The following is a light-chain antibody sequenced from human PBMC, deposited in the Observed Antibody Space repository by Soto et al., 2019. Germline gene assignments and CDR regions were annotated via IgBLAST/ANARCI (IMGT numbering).Light chain of an antibody. CDR3: QKYNNAPRT. Sequence: DIQMTQSPSSLSASVGDTVTITCRASQGISNYLAWYQQKPGQVPNLLIYAASTLESGVPSRFSGSGAGTAFTLTISSLRPEDVATYYCQKYNNAPRTFGQATKVEI. J-gene: IGKJ1*01. CDR1: QGISNY. CDR2: AAS. V-gene: IGKV1-27*01.